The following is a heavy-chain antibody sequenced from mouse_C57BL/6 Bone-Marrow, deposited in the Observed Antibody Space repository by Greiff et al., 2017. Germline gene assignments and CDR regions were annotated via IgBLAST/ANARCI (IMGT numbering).Heavy chain of an antibody. CDR2: IDPEDGET. Sequence: VQLQQSGAELVKPGASVKLSCTASGFNIKDYYMHWVKQRTEQGLEWIGRIDPEDGETKYDTKLQGKATITADTSSNKAYLQLSSLTSEYTAVYYCACVITTVVATQYFDVWGTGTTVTVSS. J-gene: IGHJ1*03. D-gene: IGHD1-1*01. V-gene: IGHV14-2*01. CDR3: ACVITTVVATQYFDV. CDR1: GFNIKDYY.